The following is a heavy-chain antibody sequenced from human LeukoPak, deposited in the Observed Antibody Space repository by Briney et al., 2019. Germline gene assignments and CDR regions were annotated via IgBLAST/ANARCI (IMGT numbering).Heavy chain of an antibody. Sequence: SETLSLTCTVSGGSISSYYWSWIRQPPGKGLEWIGYIYYSGSTNYNPSLKSRVTISVDTSKNQFSLKLSSVTAADTAVYYCARHYVWGSYRYTRNWFDPWGQGTLVTVSS. J-gene: IGHJ5*02. CDR2: IYYSGST. D-gene: IGHD3-16*02. V-gene: IGHV4-59*08. CDR1: GGSISSYY. CDR3: ARHYVWGSYRYTRNWFDP.